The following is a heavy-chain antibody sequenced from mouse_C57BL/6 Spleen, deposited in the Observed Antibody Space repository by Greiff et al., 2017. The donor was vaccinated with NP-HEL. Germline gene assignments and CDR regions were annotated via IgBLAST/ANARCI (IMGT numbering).Heavy chain of an antibody. Sequence: QVQLQQPGAELVRPGSSVKLSCKASGYTFTSYWMDWVKQRPIQGLEWIGNIDPSDSETHYNQKFKDKATLTVDKSSSTAYMQLSSLTSEDSAVYYCARWGDYDWFAYWGQGTLVTVSA. CDR1: GYTFTSYW. CDR2: IDPSDSET. D-gene: IGHD2-4*01. V-gene: IGHV1-52*01. CDR3: ARWGDYDWFAY. J-gene: IGHJ3*01.